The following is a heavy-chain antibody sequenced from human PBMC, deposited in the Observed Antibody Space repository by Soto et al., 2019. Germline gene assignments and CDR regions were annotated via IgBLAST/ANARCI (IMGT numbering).Heavy chain of an antibody. CDR3: AREVTVASYSFDF. D-gene: IGHD5-12*01. Sequence: QVQLVQSGAEVKRPGSSVKVSCKASGGTFNNYALSWVRQAPGQGLEWMGGIIPIFNSANYAQKFQGRDTITADDSTSTAYMKLRSLRPDDTAVYYCAREVTVASYSFDFWGQGTLVTVSS. CDR1: GGTFNNYA. V-gene: IGHV1-69*01. CDR2: IIPIFNSA. J-gene: IGHJ4*02.